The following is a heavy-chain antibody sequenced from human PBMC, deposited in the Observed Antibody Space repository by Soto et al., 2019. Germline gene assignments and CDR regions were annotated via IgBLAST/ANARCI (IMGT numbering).Heavy chain of an antibody. J-gene: IGHJ4*02. Sequence: SETLSLTCTVSGGSISSGGYYWSWIRQHPGKGLERIGYIYYSGSTYYNPSLKSRVTISVDTSKNQFSLKLSSVTAADTAVYYCAVGKYCGGDCWKSAPPFLRSGPMLLDYWGRGTLVTVSS. CDR2: IYYSGST. CDR3: AVGKYCGGDCWKSAPPFLRSGPMLLDY. CDR1: GGSISSGGYY. V-gene: IGHV4-31*03. D-gene: IGHD2-21*02.